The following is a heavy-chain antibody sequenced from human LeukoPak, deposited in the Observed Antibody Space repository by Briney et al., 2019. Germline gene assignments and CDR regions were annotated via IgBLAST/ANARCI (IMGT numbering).Heavy chain of an antibody. Sequence: GGSLRLFCTASGFTFGDYAMSWIRQAPGKGLEWVGFIRSKAYGETADYAASVKGRFTISRDDSKAIAYLQMNSLKTEDTAVYHCTRDRGAYNLYDYWGQGTLVTVSS. D-gene: IGHD1-1*01. CDR2: IRSKAYGETA. V-gene: IGHV3-49*03. J-gene: IGHJ4*02. CDR3: TRDRGAYNLYDY. CDR1: GFTFGDYA.